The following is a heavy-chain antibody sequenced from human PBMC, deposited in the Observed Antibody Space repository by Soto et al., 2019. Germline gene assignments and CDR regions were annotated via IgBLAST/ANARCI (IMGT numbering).Heavy chain of an antibody. D-gene: IGHD6-19*01. Sequence: QVQLVESGGGVVQPGRSLRLSCAASGFTFSSYGMHWVRQAPGKGLEWVAVISYDGSNKYYADSVKGRFTISRDNSKNTLYLQMNSLRAEDTAVYYCAKGWSSGWSRPYYYYGMDVWGQGTTVTVSS. CDR3: AKGWSSGWSRPYYYYGMDV. J-gene: IGHJ6*02. V-gene: IGHV3-30*18. CDR1: GFTFSSYG. CDR2: ISYDGSNK.